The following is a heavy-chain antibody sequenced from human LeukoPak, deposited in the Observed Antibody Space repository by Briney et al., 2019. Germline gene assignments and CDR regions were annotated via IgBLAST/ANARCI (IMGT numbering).Heavy chain of an antibody. CDR3: ARGHDFGENFDY. D-gene: IGHD3-10*01. J-gene: IGHJ4*02. CDR2: ISSSGSTI. CDR1: GFTFSSYE. Sequence: PGGSLRLSCAASGFTFSSYEMNWVRQAPGKGLEWVSYISSSGSTIYYADSVKGRFTISRDNAKNSLYPQMNSLRAEDTAVYYCARGHDFGENFDYWGQGTLVTVSS. V-gene: IGHV3-48*03.